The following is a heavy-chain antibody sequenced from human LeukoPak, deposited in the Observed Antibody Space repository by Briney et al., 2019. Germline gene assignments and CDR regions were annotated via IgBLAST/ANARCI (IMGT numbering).Heavy chain of an antibody. D-gene: IGHD2-2*01. CDR3: ARDRTARSRYFDY. Sequence: PSQTLSLTCTVSGGSISSGGYSWSWIRQHPGKGLEWIGYIHYSGSTYYNPSLKSRVTISVDTSKNQFSLKLSSVTAADTAVYYCARDRTARSRYFDYWGQGTLVTVSS. J-gene: IGHJ4*02. CDR1: GGSISSGGYS. CDR2: IHYSGST. V-gene: IGHV4-31*03.